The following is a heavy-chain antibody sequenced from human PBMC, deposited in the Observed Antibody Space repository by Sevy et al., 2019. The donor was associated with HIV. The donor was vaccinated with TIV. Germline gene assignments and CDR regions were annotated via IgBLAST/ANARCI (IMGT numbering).Heavy chain of an antibody. V-gene: IGHV3-30-3*02. Sequence: GGSLRLSCSASGFNISPYSLHWIRQSPGKGLQWLAVISKDGKSQKFEDFVRGRFSLSRDNSRNTFHLQMNNLSPEDTAVCFCAKQRYYYDAHSQSADECGPWGQGTLVTVSS. CDR3: AKQRYYYDAHSQSADECGP. CDR1: GFNISPYS. D-gene: IGHD3-22*01. CDR2: ISKDGKSQ. J-gene: IGHJ5*02.